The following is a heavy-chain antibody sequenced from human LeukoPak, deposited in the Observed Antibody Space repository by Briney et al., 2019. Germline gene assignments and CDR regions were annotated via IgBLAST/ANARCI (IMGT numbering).Heavy chain of an antibody. V-gene: IGHV3-23*01. CDR1: GFTFSTYA. Sequence: PGGSLRLSCTASGFTFSTYAMSWVRQAPGKGLEWVSGISGSGGTTYYADSVKGRFTISRDNSKNTLYLQMDSLRAEDTAVYQCAKSYYYGSGSYSRNNWFDPWGQGTLVTVSS. D-gene: IGHD3-10*01. CDR3: AKSYYYGSGSYSRNNWFDP. CDR2: ISGSGGTT. J-gene: IGHJ5*02.